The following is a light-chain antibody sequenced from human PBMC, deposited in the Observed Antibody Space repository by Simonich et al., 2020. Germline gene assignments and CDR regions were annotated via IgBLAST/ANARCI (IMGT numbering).Light chain of an antibody. Sequence: AIRMTQSPSSLSASTGDRVTITCRASQGISSYLAWYQQKPGKAPKLLIYAASTLQSGVPSRFSGSGSGTDFTLTISCLQSEDIATYYYQQYDNLPYTFGQGTKLEIK. J-gene: IGKJ2*01. CDR3: QQYDNLPYT. CDR2: AAS. V-gene: IGKV1-8*01. CDR1: QGISSY.